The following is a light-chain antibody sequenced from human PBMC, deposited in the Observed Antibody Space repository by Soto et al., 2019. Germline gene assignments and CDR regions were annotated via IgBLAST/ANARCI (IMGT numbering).Light chain of an antibody. CDR1: QSIGSA. J-gene: IGKJ4*01. V-gene: IGKV3-15*01. Sequence: EIVMTQSPATLSVSPGETATLSCRASQSIGSALAWYQHRPGQAPRLLIVAASIRATGVPGRFSGGGSGTDFTLTISSRQSEDFAVYYCQQYRNWPPLTFGGGTTVEIK. CDR3: QQYRNWPPLT. CDR2: AAS.